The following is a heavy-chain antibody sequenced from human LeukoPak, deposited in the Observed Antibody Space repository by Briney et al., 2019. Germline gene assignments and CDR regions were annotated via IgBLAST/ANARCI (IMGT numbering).Heavy chain of an antibody. V-gene: IGHV4-59*01. CDR3: ARIDYATFDC. D-gene: IGHD3-16*01. Sequence: SETLSLTCTVSGGPINSYYWSWIRQPPGRGLEWIGDIYYSGSTIYNPSLKSRVTISVDTSKNQFSLNLRSVTAADTAVYYCARIDYATFDCWGPGTLVTVSS. J-gene: IGHJ4*02. CDR1: GGPINSYY. CDR2: IYYSGST.